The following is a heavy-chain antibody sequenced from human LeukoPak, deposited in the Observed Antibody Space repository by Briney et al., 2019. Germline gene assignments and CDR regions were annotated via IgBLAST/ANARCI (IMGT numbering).Heavy chain of an antibody. V-gene: IGHV3-30*18. CDR3: AKGGNVRGPYCSSTSCLPYYYYMDV. CDR1: GFTFSSYG. D-gene: IGHD2-2*01. CDR2: ISYDGSNK. J-gene: IGHJ6*03. Sequence: GGSLRLSCAASGFTFSSYGMHWVRQAPGKGLEWVAVISYDGSNKYYADSVKGRFTISRDNSKNTLYLQMNSLRAEDTAVYYCAKGGNVRGPYCSSTSCLPYYYYMDVWGKGTTVTISS.